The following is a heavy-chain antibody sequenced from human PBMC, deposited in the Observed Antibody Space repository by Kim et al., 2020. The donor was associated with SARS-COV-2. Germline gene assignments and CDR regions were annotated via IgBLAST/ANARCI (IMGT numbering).Heavy chain of an antibody. CDR1: GFTFSDYY. CDR2: ISSSSSYT. D-gene: IGHD6-19*01. V-gene: IGHV3-11*06. CDR3: ARVQAVAVAWFDP. Sequence: GGSLRLSCAASGFTFSDYYMSWIRQAPGKGLEWVSYISSSSSYTNYADSVKGRFTISRDNAKNSLYLQMNSLRAEDTAVYYCARVQAVAVAWFDPWGQGTLVTVSS. J-gene: IGHJ5*02.